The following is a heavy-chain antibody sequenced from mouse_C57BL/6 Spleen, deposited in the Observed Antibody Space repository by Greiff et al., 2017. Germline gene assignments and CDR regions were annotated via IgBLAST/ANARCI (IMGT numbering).Heavy chain of an antibody. CDR1: GYAFSSSW. J-gene: IGHJ2*01. CDR3: ARSPYYYGSSLYYFDY. D-gene: IGHD1-1*01. V-gene: IGHV1-82*01. Sequence: VQLQQSGPELVKPGASVTISCKASGYAFSSSWMNWVKQRPGKGLEWIGRIYPGDGDTNYNGKFKGKATLSADKSSSTAYMQLSSLTSEDSAVYFCARSPYYYGSSLYYFDYWGQGTTLTVSS. CDR2: IYPGDGDT.